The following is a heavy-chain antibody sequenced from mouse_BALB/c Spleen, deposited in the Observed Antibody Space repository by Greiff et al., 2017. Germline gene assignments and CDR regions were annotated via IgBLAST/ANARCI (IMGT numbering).Heavy chain of an antibody. CDR3: ASLYGYDDGYAMDY. CDR1: GDSITSGY. Sequence: EVKLQESGPSLVKPSQTLSLSCSVTGDSITSGYWNWIRKFPGNILEFMGYISYSGSTYYNPSLKSRISITRDTSENQSYLQLNSVTTEDTATYYCASLYGYDDGYAMDYWGQGTSVTVSS. V-gene: IGHV3-8*02. CDR2: ISYSGST. J-gene: IGHJ4*01. D-gene: IGHD2-2*01.